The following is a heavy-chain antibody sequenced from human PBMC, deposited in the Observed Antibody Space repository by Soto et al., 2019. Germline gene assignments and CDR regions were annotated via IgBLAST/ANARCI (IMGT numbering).Heavy chain of an antibody. CDR1: GASVSSTYW. CDR3: ARYNAASGTYYFDY. CDR2: IYHSGSA. Sequence: SETLSLTCAVSGASVSSTYWWSWVRQPPGKGLEWIGEIYHSGSANYNPSLKSRVTISVDNSKNQFSLNLNSVTAADTAVYYCARYNAASGTYYFDYWGQGTLVT. D-gene: IGHD6-13*01. J-gene: IGHJ4*02. V-gene: IGHV4-4*02.